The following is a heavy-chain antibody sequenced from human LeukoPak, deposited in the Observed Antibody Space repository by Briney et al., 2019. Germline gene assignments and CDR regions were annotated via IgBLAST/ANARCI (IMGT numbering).Heavy chain of an antibody. CDR2: ISSSSSTI. Sequence: TGGSLRLSCAASGFTFSSYSMNWVRQAPGKGLEWVSYISSSSSTIYYADSVKGRFTISRDNAKNSLYLQMNSLRAEDTAVYYCARGRNRPKNLNYGVSYYYGMDVWGQGTTVTVSS. CDR1: GFTFSSYS. D-gene: IGHD1-7*01. J-gene: IGHJ6*02. V-gene: IGHV3-48*04. CDR3: ARGRNRPKNLNYGVSYYYGMDV.